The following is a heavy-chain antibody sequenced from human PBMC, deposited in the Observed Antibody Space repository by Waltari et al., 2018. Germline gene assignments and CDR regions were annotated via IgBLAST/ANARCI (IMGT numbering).Heavy chain of an antibody. CDR1: GGSFRGYY. V-gene: IGHV4-34*01. CDR2: INHSGST. Sequence: QAQLQPRGAGLLKPSVTLSLTCAVYGGSFRGYYWSWIRQPPGKGREWIGEINHSGSTNYNPSLKSRVTISVDTSKNQFSRKLSSVTAADTAVYYWARVGVPIAARPRYYYYGMDIWGQGTTVTVSS. CDR3: ARVGVPIAARPRYYYYGMDI. J-gene: IGHJ6*02. D-gene: IGHD6-6*01.